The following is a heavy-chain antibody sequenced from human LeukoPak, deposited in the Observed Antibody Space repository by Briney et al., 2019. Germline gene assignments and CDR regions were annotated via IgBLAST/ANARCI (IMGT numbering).Heavy chain of an antibody. CDR3: ARYMYGGKSYGVDV. D-gene: IGHD4-23*01. Sequence: SETLSLTCTVSGGSISRSIYYWGWIRQSPGKGLEWIGSNYYSGSTYYNPSLKTRVTTSVDTSKNQFSLNLNSLTAADTAVYYCARYMYGGKSYGVDVWGQGTTVTVSS. V-gene: IGHV4-39*01. J-gene: IGHJ6*02. CDR2: NYYSGST. CDR1: GGSISRSIYY.